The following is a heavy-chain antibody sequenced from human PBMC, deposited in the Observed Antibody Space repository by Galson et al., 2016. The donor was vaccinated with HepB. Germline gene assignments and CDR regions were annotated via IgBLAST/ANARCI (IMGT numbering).Heavy chain of an antibody. Sequence: SETLSLTCTVSGDSVTNSVYNWGWIRQPPGKGLEWIGSVYYTGSTYYNPSLKSRVTTSIDTSKNQFSLKLTSVSAADTAVYYCARFSGYHVVHYYYGLDVWGQGITVTVSS. J-gene: IGHJ6*02. CDR2: VYYTGST. V-gene: IGHV4-39*07. CDR1: GDSVTNSVYN. D-gene: IGHD3-22*01. CDR3: ARFSGYHVVHYYYGLDV.